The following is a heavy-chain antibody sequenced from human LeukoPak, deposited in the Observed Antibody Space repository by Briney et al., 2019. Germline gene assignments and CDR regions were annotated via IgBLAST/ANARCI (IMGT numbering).Heavy chain of an antibody. D-gene: IGHD2-2*01. Sequence: GGSLRLSCAGSGFTFSNAWMNWVRQAPGKGLEWVGRIKSRVDGGTTDYAAPVKGRFTISRDDPKNTVYLQMNSLRPEDTAVYYCARGLPSSTRTYNWFDPWGPGTLVTVSS. V-gene: IGHV3-15*01. CDR2: IKSRVDGGTT. CDR3: ARGLPSSTRTYNWFDP. J-gene: IGHJ5*02. CDR1: GFTFSNAW.